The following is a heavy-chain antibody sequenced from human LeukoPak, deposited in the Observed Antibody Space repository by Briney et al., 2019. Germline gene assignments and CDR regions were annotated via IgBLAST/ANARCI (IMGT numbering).Heavy chain of an antibody. V-gene: IGHV1-3*01. CDR3: ARTKYCSSTSCYLDYFDY. Sequence: GASVKVSCKASGYTFASYAMHWVRQAPGQRLEWIGWINAGNGNTKYSQKFQGRVTITRDTSASTAYMELSSLRSEDTAVYYCARTKYCSSTSCYLDYFDYWGQGTLVTVSS. CDR2: INAGNGNT. D-gene: IGHD2-2*01. J-gene: IGHJ4*02. CDR1: GYTFASYA.